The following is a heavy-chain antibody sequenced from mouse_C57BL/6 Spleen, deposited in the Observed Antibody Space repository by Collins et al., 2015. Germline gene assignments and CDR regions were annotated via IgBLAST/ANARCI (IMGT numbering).Heavy chain of an antibody. V-gene: IGHV1-52*01. J-gene: IGHJ4*01. CDR3: ARGAMDY. CDR1: GYTFTSYW. CDR2: IDPSDSET. Sequence: QVQLQQSGAELVKPGASVKLSCKASGYTFTSYWMHWVKQRPIQGLEWIGNIDPSDSETHYNQKFKDKATLTVDKSSSTAYMQLSSLTSEDSAVYYCARGAMDYWGQGTSVTVSS.